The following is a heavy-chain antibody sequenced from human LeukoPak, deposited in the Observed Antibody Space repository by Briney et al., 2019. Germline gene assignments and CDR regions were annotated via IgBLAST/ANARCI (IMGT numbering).Heavy chain of an antibody. CDR3: ARVGEMGIAGAQRYDAFDI. CDR2: INPNSGGT. V-gene: IGHV1-2*02. CDR1: GYTFTGYY. D-gene: IGHD6-13*01. Sequence: WASVKVSCKASGYTFTGYYMHWVRQARGQGREGMGWINPNSGGTNYAQKLQGRVTMTTDTSTSTAYMELRSMRSDDAAVYYCARVGEMGIAGAQRYDAFDIWGQGTMVTVSS. J-gene: IGHJ3*02.